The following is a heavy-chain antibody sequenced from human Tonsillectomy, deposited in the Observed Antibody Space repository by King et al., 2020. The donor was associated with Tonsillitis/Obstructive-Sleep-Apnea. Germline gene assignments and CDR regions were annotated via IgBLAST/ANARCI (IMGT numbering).Heavy chain of an antibody. V-gene: IGHV3-74*01. Sequence: VQLVESGGGLVQPGGSLRLSCAASGFTLSSYWMHWVRQAPGKGLLWVSRINSDGSSTSYADSVKGRFTISRDNAKNTLYLQMNSLRAEDTAVYYCSRSYESSGTDYWGQGTLVTVSS. CDR1: GFTLSSYW. CDR3: SRSYESSGTDY. J-gene: IGHJ4*02. CDR2: INSDGSST. D-gene: IGHD3-22*01.